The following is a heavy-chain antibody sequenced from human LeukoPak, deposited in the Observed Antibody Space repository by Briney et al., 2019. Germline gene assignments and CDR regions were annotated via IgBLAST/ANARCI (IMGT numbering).Heavy chain of an antibody. D-gene: IGHD1-26*01. CDR1: GGSISSSSYY. J-gene: IGHJ4*02. CDR2: IYYSGST. V-gene: IGHV4-39*07. CDR3: AAESGVGATPADFDY. Sequence: SETLSLTCTVSGGSISSSSYYWGWIRQPPGKGLEWIGSIYYSGSTYYNPSLKSRVTISVDTSKNQFSLKLSSVTAADTAVHYCAAESGVGATPADFDYWGQGTLVTVSP.